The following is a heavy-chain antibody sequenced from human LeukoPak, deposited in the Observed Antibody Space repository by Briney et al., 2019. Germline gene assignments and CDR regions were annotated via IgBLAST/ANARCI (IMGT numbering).Heavy chain of an antibody. CDR1: GFTFSSSW. D-gene: IGHD1-7*01. CDR2: IKPDGSAG. CDR3: ARAPSFGTVDY. J-gene: IGHJ4*02. V-gene: IGHV3-7*01. Sequence: GGSLRLSCAASGFTFSSSWMSWVRQAPGKGLEWVANIKPDGSAGYYVGSAEGRFIVSRDNANNYLYLHMGSLRAEDTAFYYCARAPSFGTVDYWGQGTLVTVSS.